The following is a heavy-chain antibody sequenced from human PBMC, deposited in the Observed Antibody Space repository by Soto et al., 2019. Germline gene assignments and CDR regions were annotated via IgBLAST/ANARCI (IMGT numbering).Heavy chain of an antibody. CDR2: IYYSGST. CDR1: GGSISSSSYY. J-gene: IGHJ6*02. Sequence: QLQLQESGPGLVKPSETLSLTCTVSGGSISSSSYYWGWIRQPPGKGLEWIGSIYYSGSTYYNPSLKGRVTISVDTDKNQFSLKLSSVTAADAAVYYCLGAYGDYASGYYYGMDVWGQGTTVTVSS. V-gene: IGHV4-39*01. D-gene: IGHD4-17*01. CDR3: LGAYGDYASGYYYGMDV.